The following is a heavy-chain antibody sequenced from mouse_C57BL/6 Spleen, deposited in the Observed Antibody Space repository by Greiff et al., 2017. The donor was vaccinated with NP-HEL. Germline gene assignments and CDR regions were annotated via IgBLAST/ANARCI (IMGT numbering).Heavy chain of an antibody. CDR1: GYTFTSYW. CDR3: AIEGIYDALRDFDY. Sequence: QVQLQQPGAELVKPGASVKVSCKASGYTFTSYWMHWVKQRPGQGLEWIGRIYPSDSDTNYNQKFKGKATLTVDKSSSTADMQLSSLTSEDSAVYYCAIEGIYDALRDFDYWGQGTTLTVSS. CDR2: IYPSDSDT. V-gene: IGHV1-74*01. J-gene: IGHJ2*01. D-gene: IGHD2-1*01.